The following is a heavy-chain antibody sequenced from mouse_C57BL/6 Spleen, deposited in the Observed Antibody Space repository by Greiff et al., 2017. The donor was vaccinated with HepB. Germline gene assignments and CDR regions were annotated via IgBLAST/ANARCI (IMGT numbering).Heavy chain of an antibody. J-gene: IGHJ1*03. V-gene: IGHV5-4*01. CDR1: GFTFSSYA. D-gene: IGHD1-1*01. CDR3: ARDHGVVARYFDV. Sequence: EVKLVESGGGLVKPGGSLKLSCAASGFTFSSYAMSWVRQTPEKRLEWVATISDGGSYTYYPDNVKGRFTISRDNAKNNLYLQMSHLKSEDTAMYYCARDHGVVARYFDVWGTGTTVTVSS. CDR2: ISDGGSYT.